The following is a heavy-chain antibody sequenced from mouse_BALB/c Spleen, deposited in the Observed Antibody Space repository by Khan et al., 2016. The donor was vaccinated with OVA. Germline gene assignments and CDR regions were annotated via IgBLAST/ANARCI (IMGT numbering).Heavy chain of an antibody. D-gene: IGHD1-2*01. V-gene: IGHV1-22*01. CDR3: SSRYYYAYYCFFDV. CDR2: FHPNHGGN. J-gene: IGHJ1*01. Sequence: EVQLQQSGPELVKPGASVRISCKTSGYTFTEYTMHWVKQSHGKSLEWLGGFHPNHGGNSYTQKFKGKATFTVETSSRKAYMELRRLTSEDSEVDYCSSRYYYAYYCFFDVWGVVTTVTVAS. CDR1: GYTFTEYT.